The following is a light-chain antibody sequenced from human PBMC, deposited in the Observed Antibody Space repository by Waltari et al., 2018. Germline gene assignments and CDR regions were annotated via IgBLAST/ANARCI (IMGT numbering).Light chain of an antibody. V-gene: IGKV3-20*01. J-gene: IGKJ1*01. CDR2: GAS. Sequence: TLSLSPGERATLSCRASQSVSRWLAWYQQKPGQPPRLLIYGASSRATGIPDRFSGSGSGTDFSLTISRLEPEDFAVYYCQKYGTLPATFGQGTRVEVK. CDR3: QKYGTLPAT. CDR1: QSVSRW.